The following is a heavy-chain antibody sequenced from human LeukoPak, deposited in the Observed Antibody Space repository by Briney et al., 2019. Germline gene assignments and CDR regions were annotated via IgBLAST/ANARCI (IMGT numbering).Heavy chain of an antibody. CDR2: SHYSKTT. CDR3: ARHAGNHYGDFFDY. J-gene: IGHJ4*02. V-gene: IGHV4-59*08. Sequence: SETLSLTCTVSDCSITNYYWSWIRQPPGKGLEWIAYSHYSKTTTYHPSLRRRAVVSVDASKNQFSLKLSSVTDADTAVYYCARHAGNHYGDFFDYWGQGTLVTVSS. D-gene: IGHD4-17*01. CDR1: DCSITNYY.